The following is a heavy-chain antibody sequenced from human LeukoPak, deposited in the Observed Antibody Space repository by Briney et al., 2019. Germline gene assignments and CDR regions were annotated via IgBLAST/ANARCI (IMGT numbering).Heavy chain of an antibody. Sequence: ASVTLSCKAYGYTFSNYYMHWVRQAPGQGLEWMGMIKPTGSSTSYAQRFQGRVPMNRDPSTSTVYMELSSLTSEDTAVYYCARDGAVSETSDWYFDLWGHGTLVTVSS. CDR1: GYTFSNYY. J-gene: IGHJ2*01. CDR3: ARDGAVSETSDWYFDL. CDR2: IKPTGSST. V-gene: IGHV1-46*01.